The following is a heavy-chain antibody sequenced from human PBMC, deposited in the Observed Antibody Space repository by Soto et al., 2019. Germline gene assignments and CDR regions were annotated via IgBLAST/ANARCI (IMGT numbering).Heavy chain of an antibody. CDR1: VGTFSSDA. V-gene: IGHV1-69*19. CDR3: ARGGTLGARPLDH. D-gene: IGHD6-6*01. J-gene: IGHJ5*02. CDR2: IIPIFGTA. Sequence: QVQLVQSGAEVKKSGSSVKVSCKASVGTFSSDAISWVRQAPGQGLEWMGGIIPIFGTANYDQKFQGIVTITADASTSTAYMELSSLRYEATAVYYGARGGTLGARPLDHWGQGTLVTVSS.